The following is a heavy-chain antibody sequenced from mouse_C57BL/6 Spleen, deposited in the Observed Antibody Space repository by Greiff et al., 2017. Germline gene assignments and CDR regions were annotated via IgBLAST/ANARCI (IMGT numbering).Heavy chain of an antibody. CDR3: ARRCGNYAGYAMDY. CDR1: GFSLTSYG. J-gene: IGHJ4*01. V-gene: IGHV2-2*01. D-gene: IGHD2-1*01. Sequence: QVHVKQSGPGLVQPSQSLSITCTVSGFSLTSYGVHWVRQSPGKGLEWLGVIWSGGITDYNAAFISRLSISKDNSKSQVFFKMNSLQADDTAIYYCARRCGNYAGYAMDYWGQGTSVTVSS. CDR2: IWSGGIT.